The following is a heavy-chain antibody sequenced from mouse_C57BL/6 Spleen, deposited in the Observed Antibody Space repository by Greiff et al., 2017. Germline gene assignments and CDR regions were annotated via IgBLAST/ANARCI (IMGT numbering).Heavy chain of an antibody. D-gene: IGHD1-1*01. CDR1: GFTFSDYG. CDR2: ISSGSSTI. V-gene: IGHV5-17*01. J-gene: IGHJ3*01. Sequence: EVKVVESGGGLVKPGGSLKLSCAASGFTFSDYGMHWVRQAPEKGLEWVAYISSGSSTISYADTVKGRFTSYRDNDKNTLFLQMTRLRSEDTAMYCCAREGDYCGSSYWAYWGQGALVTVSA. CDR3: AREGDYCGSSYWAY.